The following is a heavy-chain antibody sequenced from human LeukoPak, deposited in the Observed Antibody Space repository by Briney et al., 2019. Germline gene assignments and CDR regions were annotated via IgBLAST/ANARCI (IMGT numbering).Heavy chain of an antibody. CDR2: ISYDGSNK. CDR3: AKETDGVDAFDI. V-gene: IGHV3-30*18. D-gene: IGHD2-21*02. CDR1: GFTFSSYV. Sequence: GGSLRLSCAASGFTFSSYVIHWVRQAPGKGLEWVAVISYDGSNKYYADSVKGRFTISRDNSKNTLYLQMNSLRAEDTAVYYCAKETDGVDAFDIWGQGTMVTVSS. J-gene: IGHJ3*02.